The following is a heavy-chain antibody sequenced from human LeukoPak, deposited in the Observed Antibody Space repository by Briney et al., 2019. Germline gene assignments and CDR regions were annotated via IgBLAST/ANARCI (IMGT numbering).Heavy chain of an antibody. J-gene: IGHJ4*02. CDR1: GYNLNRYT. V-gene: IGHV1-18*01. CDR3: ARVSDTSMVTPGFDS. D-gene: IGHD5-18*01. CDR2: VSTSNGDT. Sequence: ASVKVSCKTSGYNLNRYTITWVRQPPGQGLEWMGWVSTSNGDTNYAENFQGRLTMTTEKVTKTAYMELRRLRSGDTAIYFCARVSDTSMVTPGFDSWGQGTLVTVSS.